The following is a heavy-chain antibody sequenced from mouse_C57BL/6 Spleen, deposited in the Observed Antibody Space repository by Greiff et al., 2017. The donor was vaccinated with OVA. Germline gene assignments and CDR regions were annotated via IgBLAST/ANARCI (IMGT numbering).Heavy chain of an antibody. CDR3: AREPCDY. J-gene: IGHJ2*01. CDR1: GFTFSDYY. V-gene: IGHV5-16*01. CDR2: INYDGSST. Sequence: EVKVVESEGGLVQPGSSMKLSCTASGFTFSDYYMAWVRQVPEKGLEWVANINYDGSSTYYLDSLKSRFIISRDNAKNILYLQMSSLKSEDTATYYCAREPCDYWGQGTTLTVSS.